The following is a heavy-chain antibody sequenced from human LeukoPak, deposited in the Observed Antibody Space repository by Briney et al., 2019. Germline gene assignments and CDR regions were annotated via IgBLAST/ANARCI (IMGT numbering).Heavy chain of an antibody. CDR1: GGSIRSCY. CDR3: ARGKSMVRGVIKGPYNWIDP. Sequence: SETLSLTCSVSGGSIRSCYWSWIRQPPGKGLEWIGEINHSGSTNYNPSLKSRVTISVDTSKNQFSLKLSSVTAADTAVYYWARGKSMVRGVIKGPYNWIDPWGQGTPFTVSS. V-gene: IGHV4-34*01. J-gene: IGHJ5*02. D-gene: IGHD3-10*01. CDR2: INHSGST.